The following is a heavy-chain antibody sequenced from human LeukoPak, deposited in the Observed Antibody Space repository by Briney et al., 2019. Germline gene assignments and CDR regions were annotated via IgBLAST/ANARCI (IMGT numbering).Heavy chain of an antibody. CDR3: ARGVDSSGYPLDY. J-gene: IGHJ4*02. CDR2: MNPNSGNT. V-gene: IGHV1-8*03. D-gene: IGHD3-22*01. Sequence: ASVKVSCKASGYTFTSYDINWVRQATGQGLEWMGWMNPNSGNTGYAQKFQGRVTITRNTSISTAHMELSSLRSEDTAVYYCARGVDSSGYPLDYWGQGTLVTVSS. CDR1: GYTFTSYD.